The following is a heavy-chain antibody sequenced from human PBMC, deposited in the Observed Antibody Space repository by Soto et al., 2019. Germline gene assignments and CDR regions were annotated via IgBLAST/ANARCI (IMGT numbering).Heavy chain of an antibody. Sequence: EVQLLESGGGLVQPGGSLRLSCAASGFTFSSYAMSWVRQAPGKGLEWVSAISGSGSTMYYADSVKGRFTISRDNAENSLYLHMNSLRAEDTAVYYCARDGYGDPYYYYAMDVWGQGSTVTVSS. CDR1: GFTFSSYA. J-gene: IGHJ6*02. V-gene: IGHV3-23*01. D-gene: IGHD2-21*02. CDR2: ISGSGSTM. CDR3: ARDGYGDPYYYYAMDV.